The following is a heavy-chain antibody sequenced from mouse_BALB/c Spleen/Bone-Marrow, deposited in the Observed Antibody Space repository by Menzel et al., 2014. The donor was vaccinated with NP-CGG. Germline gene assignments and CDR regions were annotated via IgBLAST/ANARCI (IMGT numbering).Heavy chain of an antibody. J-gene: IGHJ4*01. CDR1: GYNFISYW. Sequence: QVQLQQPGAELAKPGASVKMSCKASGYNFISYWMHWVKQRPGQGLEWIGYINPSTGYTEYNQKFKDKATLTADKSSSKAYMQLSSLTSEDSAVYYCARNYDYDGGYYAMDYWGQGTSVTVFS. V-gene: IGHV1-7*01. D-gene: IGHD2-4*01. CDR3: ARNYDYDGGYYAMDY. CDR2: INPSTGYT.